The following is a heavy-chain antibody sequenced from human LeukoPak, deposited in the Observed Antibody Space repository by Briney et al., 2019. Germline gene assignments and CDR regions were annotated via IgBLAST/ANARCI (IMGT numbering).Heavy chain of an antibody. V-gene: IGHV1-2*02. CDR3: ARGFGGIVGATEAFDI. CDR2: INPNSGGT. J-gene: IGHJ3*02. D-gene: IGHD1-26*01. Sequence: ASVKVSCKASGYTFTGYYMHWVRQAPGQGLEWMGWINPNSGGTNYAQKFQGRVTMTRDTSISTAYMELSRLRSDDTAVYYCARGFGGIVGATEAFDIWGQGTMVTVSS. CDR1: GYTFTGYY.